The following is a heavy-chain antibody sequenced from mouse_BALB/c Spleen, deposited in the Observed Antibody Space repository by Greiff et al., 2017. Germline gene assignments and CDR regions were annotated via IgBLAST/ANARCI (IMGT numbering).Heavy chain of an antibody. V-gene: IGHV3-8*02. CDR1: GDSITSCY. CDR3: ASRAMDY. CDR2: ISYSGST. J-gene: IGHJ4*01. Sequence: EVKLMESGPSLVKPSQTLSLTCSVTGDSITSCYWNWIRKFPGNKLEYMGYISYSGSTYDNPSLNSRISITRDTSKNQYYLQLNSVTTEDTATYYCASRAMDYWGQGTSGTVSA.